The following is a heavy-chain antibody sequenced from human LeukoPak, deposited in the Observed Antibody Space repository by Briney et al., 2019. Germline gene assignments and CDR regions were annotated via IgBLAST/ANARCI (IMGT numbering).Heavy chain of an antibody. J-gene: IGHJ4*02. CDR2: ISSSSTI. V-gene: IGHV3-48*01. D-gene: IGHD3-22*01. CDR1: GFTFSSYS. Sequence: PGGSLRLSCAASGFTFSSYSMNWVRQAPGKGLEWVSYISSSSTIYYTDSVKGRFTISRDNAKNSLYLQMNSLRAEDTAVYYCAKDWEDPYYYDSSGYYPPDYWGQGTLVTVSS. CDR3: AKDWEDPYYYDSSGYYPPDY.